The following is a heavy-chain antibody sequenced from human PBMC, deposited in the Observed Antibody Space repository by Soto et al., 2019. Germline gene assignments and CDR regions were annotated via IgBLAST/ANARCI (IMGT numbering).Heavy chain of an antibody. CDR1: GFTFSSYS. CDR3: EPSPIAVAGRGSAFDI. D-gene: IGHD6-19*01. Sequence: GGSLRLSCAASGFTFSSYSMNWVRQAPGKGLEWVSSISSSSSYIYYADSVKGRFTISRDNAKNSLYLQMNSLRAEDTAVYHCEPSPIAVAGRGSAFDIWGQGTMVTVSS. J-gene: IGHJ3*02. V-gene: IGHV3-21*01. CDR2: ISSSSSYI.